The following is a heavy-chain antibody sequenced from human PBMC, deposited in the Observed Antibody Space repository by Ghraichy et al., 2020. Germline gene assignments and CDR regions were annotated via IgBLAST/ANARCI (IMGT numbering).Heavy chain of an antibody. CDR3: AKDIRLLGYCRSPRCYSNGGFDY. D-gene: IGHD2-2*01. Sequence: GGSLRLSCAASGFTFDDYTMHWVRQAPGKGLEWVSLISWGGGSTYYADSLKGRFTISRDNSRNYLYLQMNSLRTEDTAFYYCAKDIRLLGYCRSPRCYSNGGFDYCGQGTLVTVAS. V-gene: IGHV3-43*01. J-gene: IGHJ4*02. CDR1: GFTFDDYT. CDR2: ISWGGGST.